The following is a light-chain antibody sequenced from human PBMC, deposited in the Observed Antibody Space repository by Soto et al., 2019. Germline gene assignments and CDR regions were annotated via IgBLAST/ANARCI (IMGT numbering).Light chain of an antibody. CDR1: QSIANDY. J-gene: IGKJ1*01. CDR2: DAS. V-gene: IGKV3-20*01. CDR3: QQYGSSPWT. Sequence: EIVMTQSPATLSVSPGERATVSCRASQSIANDYLTWYQQKPGQAPRVLIYDASTRATGIPDRFSGSGSGTDFTLTISRLEPEDFAVYYCQQYGSSPWTFGQGTKVDIK.